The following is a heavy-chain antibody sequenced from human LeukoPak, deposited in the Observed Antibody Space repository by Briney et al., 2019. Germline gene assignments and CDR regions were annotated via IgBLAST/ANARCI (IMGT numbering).Heavy chain of an antibody. CDR2: IYHSGST. CDR1: GYSISSGYY. J-gene: IGHJ3*01. V-gene: IGHV4-38-2*02. CDR3: AKPSNYYGSATDAFDF. D-gene: IGHD3-10*01. Sequence: SETLSLTCTVSGYSISSGYYWGWIRQPPGKGLEWIGSIYHSGSTYYNSSLKSRVTISVDTSKNHFSLKLNSVTAADTAVYYCAKPSNYYGSATDAFDFWGQGTMVTVSS.